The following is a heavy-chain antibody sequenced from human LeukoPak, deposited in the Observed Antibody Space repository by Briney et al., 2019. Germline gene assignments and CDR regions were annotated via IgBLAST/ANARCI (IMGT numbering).Heavy chain of an antibody. D-gene: IGHD6-19*01. J-gene: IGHJ5*02. CDR3: ARIVIAVPGRDWFDP. CDR2: IKHDGSDK. Sequence: TGGSLRLSCAASQFYMNWVRQAPGKGLEWVAHIKHDGSDKYYVDSVKGRFSISRDNAKNSLYPQMTSLRAEDTAVYYCARIVIAVPGRDWFDPWGQGTLVTVSS. V-gene: IGHV3-7*04. CDR1: QFY.